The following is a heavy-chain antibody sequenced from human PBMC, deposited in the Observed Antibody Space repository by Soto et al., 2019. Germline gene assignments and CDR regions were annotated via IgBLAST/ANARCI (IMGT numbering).Heavy chain of an antibody. D-gene: IGHD3-22*01. CDR1: GFSSSSYW. Sequence: EVQLVESGGGLVQPGGSLRLSCAASGFSSSSYWMNWVRQAPGKGLQWVANIKQDGSEKYYVDSVKGRFTISRDSVKNSLYLQTNSLRVEDTAVYYCASDGGYYYDSSGHFDSWGQGPLVTVSS. CDR3: ASDGGYYYDSSGHFDS. CDR2: IKQDGSEK. J-gene: IGHJ4*02. V-gene: IGHV3-7*05.